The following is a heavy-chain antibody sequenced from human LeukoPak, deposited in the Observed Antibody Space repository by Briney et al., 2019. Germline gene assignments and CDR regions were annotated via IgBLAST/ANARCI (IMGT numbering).Heavy chain of an antibody. Sequence: GGSLRLSCAASGFTFSSYSMNWVRQAPGKGLEWVSYISSSSSTIYYADSVKGRFTISRDNAKNSLYLQMNSLRAEDTAVYYCARDGRSYYWYYYYGMDVWGQGTTVTVSS. D-gene: IGHD1-26*01. CDR2: ISSSSSTI. V-gene: IGHV3-48*01. CDR1: GFTFSSYS. CDR3: ARDGRSYYWYYYYGMDV. J-gene: IGHJ6*02.